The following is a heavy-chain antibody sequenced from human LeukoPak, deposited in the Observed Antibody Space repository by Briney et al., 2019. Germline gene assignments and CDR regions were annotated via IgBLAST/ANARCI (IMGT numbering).Heavy chain of an antibody. CDR3: ARDCTNGVCYGTDFDY. CDR1: GFTFSSYG. Sequence: PGRALRLSCAASGFTFSSYGMHCVRQAPGKGLEWVAVIWYDGSNKYYADSVKGRFTISRDNSKNTLYLQMNSLRAEDTAVYYCARDCTNGVCYGTDFDYWGQGTLVTVSS. V-gene: IGHV3-33*01. J-gene: IGHJ4*02. CDR2: IWYDGSNK. D-gene: IGHD2-8*01.